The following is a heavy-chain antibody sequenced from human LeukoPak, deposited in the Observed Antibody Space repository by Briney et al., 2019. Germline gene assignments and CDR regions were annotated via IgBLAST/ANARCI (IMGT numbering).Heavy chain of an antibody. Sequence: PSETLSLTCTVSGGSISSYYWSWIRQPPGKGLEWIGYIYYSGRTNYNPSLKSRITILVDTSKNQFSLKLSSVTAADTAVYYCARNPSGSYYRVIDYWGQGTLVTVSS. J-gene: IGHJ4*02. V-gene: IGHV4-59*01. D-gene: IGHD1-26*01. CDR2: IYYSGRT. CDR1: GGSISSYY. CDR3: ARNPSGSYYRVIDY.